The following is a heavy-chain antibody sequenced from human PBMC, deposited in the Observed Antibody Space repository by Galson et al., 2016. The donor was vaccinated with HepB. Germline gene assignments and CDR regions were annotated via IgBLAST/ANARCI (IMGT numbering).Heavy chain of an antibody. CDR3: AKDTGRGSTLRYFDY. J-gene: IGHJ4*02. CDR2: MSGSGATT. V-gene: IGHV3-23*01. Sequence: SLRLSCAASGFTFSDHAMSWVRQAPGKGLEWVSGMSGSGATTYYADSVKGRFTISRDNSKNTLSLQMNSLRGEDTAVYYCAKDTGRGSTLRYFDYWGQGTLVTVSS. CDR1: GFTFSDHA. D-gene: IGHD3-10*01.